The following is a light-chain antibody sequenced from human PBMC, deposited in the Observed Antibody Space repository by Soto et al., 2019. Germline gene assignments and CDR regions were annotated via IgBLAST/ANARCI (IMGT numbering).Light chain of an antibody. Sequence: QSVMTQPPSVSAAPGQKVTISCSGSSSNIGGNSVSWYQQLPGTAPKLLIYDDDKRPSGIPDRFSGSKSGTSVTLGITGFQTGDEADYYCGSWDSSLSAYVFATGTKLTVL. V-gene: IGLV1-51*01. J-gene: IGLJ1*01. CDR3: GSWDSSLSAYV. CDR1: SSNIGGNS. CDR2: DDD.